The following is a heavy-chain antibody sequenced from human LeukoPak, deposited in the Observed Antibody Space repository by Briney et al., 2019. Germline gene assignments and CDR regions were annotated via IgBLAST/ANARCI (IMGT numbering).Heavy chain of an antibody. J-gene: IGHJ4*02. D-gene: IGHD2/OR15-2a*01. CDR2: IYPGDSDT. V-gene: IGHV5-51*01. CDR3: LRQDGEGIFGFDY. Sequence: GESLKISCKGSGYSFAHYWIAWVRQMPGKGLEWMGIIYPGDSDTRYSPSFQGQVTISADKSVSTAYLQWTSRKASDTAMCHCLRQDGEGIFGFDYWGQGTLVTVSS. CDR1: GYSFAHYW.